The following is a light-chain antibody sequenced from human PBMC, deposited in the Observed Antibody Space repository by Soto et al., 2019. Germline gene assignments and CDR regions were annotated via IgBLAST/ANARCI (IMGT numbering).Light chain of an antibody. Sequence: DIQMTQSPSSLSASLGDRVTITCQASQDIRFYLNWFHQKTGQAPKLLIYDASQLETGVPSRFSGSGSGTDFTLTISCLQSEDFATYYCQQYYSYPVTFGPGTKVDIK. V-gene: IGKV1-33*01. J-gene: IGKJ3*01. CDR3: QQYYSYPVT. CDR1: QDIRFY. CDR2: DAS.